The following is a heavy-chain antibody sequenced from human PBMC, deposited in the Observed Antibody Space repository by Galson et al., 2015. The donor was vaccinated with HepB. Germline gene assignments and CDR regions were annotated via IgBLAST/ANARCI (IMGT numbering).Heavy chain of an antibody. J-gene: IGHJ6*02. CDR3: AKSDGGYYGSGDYYYYGMDV. D-gene: IGHD3-10*01. CDR1: GFTFSSYG. V-gene: IGHV3-30*18. Sequence: SLRLSCAASGFTFSSYGMHWVRQAPGKGLEWVAVISYDGSNKYYADSVKGRFTISRDNSKNTLYLQMNSLRAEDTAVYYCAKSDGGYYGSGDYYYYGMDVWGRGTTVTVSS. CDR2: ISYDGSNK.